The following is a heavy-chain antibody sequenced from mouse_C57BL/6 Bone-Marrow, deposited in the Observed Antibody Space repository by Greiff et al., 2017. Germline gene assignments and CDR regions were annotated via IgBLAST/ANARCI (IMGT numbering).Heavy chain of an antibody. CDR1: GFNIKNTY. D-gene: IGHD1-1*01. Sequence: VHVKQSVAELVRPGASVKLSCTASGFNIKNTYMHWVKQRPEQGLEWIGRIDPANGNTKYAPKFQGKATITADPSSNTAYLQLSSLTSEDTAIYYCARGYYGSSPYYYAMDYWGQGTSVTVSS. V-gene: IGHV14-3*01. J-gene: IGHJ4*01. CDR3: ARGYYGSSPYYYAMDY. CDR2: IDPANGNT.